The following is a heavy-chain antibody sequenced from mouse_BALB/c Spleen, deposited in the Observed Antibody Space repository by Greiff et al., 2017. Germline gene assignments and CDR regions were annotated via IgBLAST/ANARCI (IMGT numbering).Heavy chain of an antibody. J-gene: IGHJ4*01. CDR3: ARPMYGKYYAMGY. CDR2: ISSGGSTT. V-gene: IGHV5-6*01. CDR1: GFTFSSYG. Sequence: VQLKESGGDLVKPGGSLKLSCAASGFTFSSYGMHWVRQTPDKGLEWVAYISSGGSTTYYPDTVKGRFTISRDNAKNTLYLQMSSLKSEDTAMYYCARPMYGKYYAMGYWGQGTSVTVSS. D-gene: IGHD1-1*01.